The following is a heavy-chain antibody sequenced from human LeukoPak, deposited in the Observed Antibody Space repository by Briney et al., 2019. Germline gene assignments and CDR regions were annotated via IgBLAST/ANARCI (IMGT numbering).Heavy chain of an antibody. CDR1: GYTFTSYD. D-gene: IGHD4-23*01. V-gene: IGHV1-3*01. CDR2: INAGNGNT. CDR3: ARDAPPYGGNGDY. J-gene: IGHJ4*02. Sequence: ASVKVSCKASGYTFTSYDINWVRQATGQGLEWMGWINAGNGNTKYSQKFQGRVTITRDTSASTAYMELSSLRSEDTAVYYCARDAPPYGGNGDYWGQGTLVTVSS.